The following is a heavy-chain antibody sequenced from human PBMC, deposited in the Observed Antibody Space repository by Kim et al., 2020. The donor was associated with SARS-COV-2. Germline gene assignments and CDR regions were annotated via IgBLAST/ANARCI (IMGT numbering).Heavy chain of an antibody. CDR3: AKDQGYFDWLLYSGFDY. CDR2: ISGSGGST. J-gene: IGHJ4*02. D-gene: IGHD3-9*01. V-gene: IGHV3-23*01. CDR1: GFTFSSYA. Sequence: GGSLRLSCAASGFTFSSYAMSWVRQAPGKGLEWVSAISGSGGSTYYADSVKGRFTISRDNSKNTLYLQMNSLRAEDTAVYYCAKDQGYFDWLLYSGFDYWGQGTLVTVSS.